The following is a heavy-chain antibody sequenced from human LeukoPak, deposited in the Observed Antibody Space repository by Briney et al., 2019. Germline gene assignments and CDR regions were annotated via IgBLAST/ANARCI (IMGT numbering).Heavy chain of an antibody. V-gene: IGHV4-39*07. CDR3: ARRPARRNYYYYYYMDV. D-gene: IGHD1-14*01. J-gene: IGHJ6*03. Sequence: SQTLSLTCTVSGGSISNSAYYWGWIRQPPGKGLEWIASIYYSGSTNYNPSLKSRVTISVDTSKNQFSLKLSSVTAADTAVYYCARRPARRNYYYYYYMDVWGKGTTVTVSS. CDR2: IYYSGST. CDR1: GGSISNSAYY.